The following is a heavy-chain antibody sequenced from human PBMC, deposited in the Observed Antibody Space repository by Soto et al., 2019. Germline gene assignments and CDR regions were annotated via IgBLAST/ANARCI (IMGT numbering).Heavy chain of an antibody. J-gene: IGHJ6*02. D-gene: IGHD2-15*01. CDR1: GASISSLY. CDR3: ARGGWSMDV. CDR2: IHYSGST. Sequence: PSETLSLTCTISGASISSLYWSWVRQPPGKGLEWIGYIHYSGSTNYNPSLKSRVTILVDTSKNQFSLRLSSVTAADTAVYYCARGGWSMDVWGQGTTVTVSS. V-gene: IGHV4-59*11.